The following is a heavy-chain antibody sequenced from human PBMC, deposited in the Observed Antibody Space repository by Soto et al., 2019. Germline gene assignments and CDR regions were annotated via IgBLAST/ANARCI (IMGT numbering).Heavy chain of an antibody. V-gene: IGHV4-30-2*01. CDR3: ARGGEPGYCSGGSCFLGWFDP. CDR1: GGSISSGGYS. CDR2: IYHSGST. J-gene: IGHJ5*02. D-gene: IGHD2-15*01. Sequence: SETLSLTCAVSGGSISSGGYSWSWIRQPPGKGLEWIGYIYHSGSTYYNPSLKSRVTISVDRSKNQFSLKLSSVTAADTAVYYCARGGEPGYCSGGSCFLGWFDPWVQGTLVTVSS.